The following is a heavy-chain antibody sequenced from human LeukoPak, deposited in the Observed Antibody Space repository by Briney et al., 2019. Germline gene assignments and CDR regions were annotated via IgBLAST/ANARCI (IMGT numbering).Heavy chain of an antibody. D-gene: IGHD3-10*01. V-gene: IGHV3-64*01. CDR1: GFTFSRYA. CDR2: ITSNGGTT. J-gene: IGHJ5*02. CDR3: ARADDSGSFDP. Sequence: PGGSLRLSCAASGFTFSRYAMHWVRQAPGKGLEYVSAITSNGGTTYYANSVRGRFTISRDNSKNTLYLQMGSLRAEDMAVYYCARADDSGSFDPWGQGTLVIVSS.